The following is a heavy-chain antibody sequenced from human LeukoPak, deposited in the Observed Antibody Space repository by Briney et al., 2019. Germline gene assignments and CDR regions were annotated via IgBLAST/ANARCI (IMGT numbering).Heavy chain of an antibody. D-gene: IGHD2-2*01. J-gene: IGHJ4*02. CDR1: GGTFSSYT. CDR2: IIPILGIA. CDR3: ARDKRGIVVVPAAQ. V-gene: IGHV1-69*10. Sequence: GASVKVSCKASGGTFSSYTISWVRQAPGQGLEWMGGIIPILGIANYAQKFQGRVTITADKSTSTAHMELSSLRSEDTAVYYCARDKRGIVVVPAAQWGQGTLVTVSS.